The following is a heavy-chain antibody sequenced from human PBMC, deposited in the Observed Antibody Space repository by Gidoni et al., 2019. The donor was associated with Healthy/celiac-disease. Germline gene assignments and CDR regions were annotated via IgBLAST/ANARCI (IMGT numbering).Heavy chain of an antibody. Sequence: QVQLQESGPGLVKPSQTLSLTCTFSGGSISSGGYSWSWIRQHPGKGLEWIGYIYYSGSTYYNPSLKSRVTISVDTSKNQFSLKLSSVTAADTAVYYCARDAHYYAGAFDIWGQGTMVTVSS. J-gene: IGHJ3*02. V-gene: IGHV4-31*03. CDR3: ARDAHYYAGAFDI. D-gene: IGHD3-10*01. CDR1: GGSISSGGYS. CDR2: IYYSGST.